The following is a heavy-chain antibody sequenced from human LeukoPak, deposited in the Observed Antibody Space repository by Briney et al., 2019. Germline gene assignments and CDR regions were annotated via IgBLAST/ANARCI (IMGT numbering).Heavy chain of an antibody. Sequence: ASVTVSCTASGYTFTSYYMHWVRQAPGQGLEWMGMINPSGGSTSYAQKFQGRVTMTRDTSTGTVYMELSSLRSEDTAVYYCARGTFLELDYWGQGTLVTVSS. CDR1: GYTFTSYY. CDR3: ARGTFLELDY. V-gene: IGHV1-46*01. J-gene: IGHJ4*02. CDR2: INPSGGST. D-gene: IGHD2/OR15-2a*01.